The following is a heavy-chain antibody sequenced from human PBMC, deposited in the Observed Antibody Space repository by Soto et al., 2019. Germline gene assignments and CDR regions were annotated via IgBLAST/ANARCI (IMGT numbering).Heavy chain of an antibody. Sequence: NVSCKVSGYTLTELSMHWVRQASGKGLEWVARIRSKGNNYATAYAASVKGRFTISRDDSKKTAYLQLNSLKAEDTAIYYCARIYSDALDIWGQGTMVTVSS. V-gene: IGHV3-73*01. D-gene: IGHD1-26*01. J-gene: IGHJ3*02. CDR1: GYTLTELS. CDR2: IRSKGNNYAT. CDR3: ARIYSDALDI.